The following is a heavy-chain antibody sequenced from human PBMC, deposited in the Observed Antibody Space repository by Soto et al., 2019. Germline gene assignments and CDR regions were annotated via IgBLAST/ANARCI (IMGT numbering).Heavy chain of an antibody. CDR3: AREGVYYYDSSGYYSWFDP. CDR1: GGSISSYY. V-gene: IGHV4-4*07. D-gene: IGHD3-22*01. J-gene: IGHJ5*02. Sequence: SETLSLTCTVSGGSISSYYWSWIRQPAGKGLEWIGRIYTSGSTNYNPSLKSRVTMSVDTSKNQFSLKLSSVTAADTAVYYCAREGVYYYDSSGYYSWFDPWGQGTLVTVSS. CDR2: IYTSGST.